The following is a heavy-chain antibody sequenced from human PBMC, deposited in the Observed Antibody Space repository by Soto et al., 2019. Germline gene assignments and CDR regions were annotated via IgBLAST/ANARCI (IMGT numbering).Heavy chain of an antibody. CDR1: RFTFSSYG. CDR3: ARDKGPFCSGGNCYFHTLDY. V-gene: IGHV3-33*01. Sequence: PGGSLRLSCAASRFTFSSYGMHWVRQAPGKGLEWVAVISYDGNKKYYADSVKGRFTISRDNSKNTLYLQMNSLRAEDTAVYYCARDKGPFCSGGNCYFHTLDYWGQGTLVTVSS. CDR2: ISYDGNKK. J-gene: IGHJ4*02. D-gene: IGHD2-15*01.